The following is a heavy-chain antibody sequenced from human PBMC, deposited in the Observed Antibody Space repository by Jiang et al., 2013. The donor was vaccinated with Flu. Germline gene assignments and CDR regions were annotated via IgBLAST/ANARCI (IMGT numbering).Heavy chain of an antibody. CDR3: ARGGGITNYGMDV. J-gene: IGHJ6*02. V-gene: IGHV4-59*01. Sequence: ETLSLTCTVSGGSISSYYWSWIRQPPGKGLEWIGYIYYSGSTNYNPSLKSRVTISVDTSKNQFSLKLSSVTAADTAVYYCARGGGITNYGMDVWGQGTTVTVSS. D-gene: IGHD3-10*01. CDR2: IYYSGST. CDR1: GGSISSYY.